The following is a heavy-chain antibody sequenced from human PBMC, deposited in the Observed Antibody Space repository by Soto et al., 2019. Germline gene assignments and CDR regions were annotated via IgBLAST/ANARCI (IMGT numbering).Heavy chain of an antibody. CDR1: GFTFRTYT. J-gene: IGHJ6*02. CDR3: ARDRGYDAHDYYYNAMDV. D-gene: IGHD3-10*01. CDR2: IRGFSPYA. Sequence: GSLRLSCISSGFTFRTYTMNWVRQAPGKGLEWVSGIRGFSPYAFYAESVKGRFTISRDNAKNSLYLQMNSLGAEDTAVYYCARDRGYDAHDYYYNAMDVWGQGTTVTGSS. V-gene: IGHV3-21*01.